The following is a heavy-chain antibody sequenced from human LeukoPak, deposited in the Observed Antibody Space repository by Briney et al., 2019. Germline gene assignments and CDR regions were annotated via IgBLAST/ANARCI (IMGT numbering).Heavy chain of an antibody. D-gene: IGHD6-13*01. CDR2: IYSGGNT. CDR1: GFTVSSNY. Sequence: GGSLRLSCAASGFTVSSNYMSWVHQAPGKGLEWVSVIYSGGNTYYADSVKGRFTISRDNSKNTLYLQMNSLRAEDTAVYYCASPSYSSSLYGMDVWGQGTTVTVSS. V-gene: IGHV3-53*01. CDR3: ASPSYSSSLYGMDV. J-gene: IGHJ6*02.